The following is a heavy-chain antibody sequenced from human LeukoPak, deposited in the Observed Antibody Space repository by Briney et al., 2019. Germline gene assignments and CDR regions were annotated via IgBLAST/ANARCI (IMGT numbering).Heavy chain of an antibody. Sequence: SETLSLTCTVSGGSISSYYWSWIRQPPGKGLEWIGYIYYSGSTNYNPSLKSRVTISVDTSKNQFSLKLSSVTAADTAVYYCARLYCGGGCYLDYWGQGTLVTVSS. CDR1: GGSISSYY. CDR2: IYYSGST. J-gene: IGHJ4*02. V-gene: IGHV4-59*01. CDR3: ARLYCGGGCYLDY. D-gene: IGHD2-21*02.